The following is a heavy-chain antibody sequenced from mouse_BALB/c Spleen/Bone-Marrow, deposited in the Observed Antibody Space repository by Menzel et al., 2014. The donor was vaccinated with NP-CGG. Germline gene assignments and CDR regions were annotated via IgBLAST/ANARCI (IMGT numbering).Heavy chain of an antibody. CDR3: TRGGNWEDFDY. J-gene: IGHJ2*01. D-gene: IGHD4-1*01. V-gene: IGHV5-17*02. CDR1: GFTFSSFG. CDR2: ISSGSSTI. Sequence: EVKLVEFGGGLVQPGGSRKLSCAASGFTFSSFGMHWVRQAPERGLEWVAYISSGSSTIFYADTVKGRFTISRDNPKNTLFLQMTSLRSEDTAMYYCTRGGNWEDFDYWGQGTTLTVSS.